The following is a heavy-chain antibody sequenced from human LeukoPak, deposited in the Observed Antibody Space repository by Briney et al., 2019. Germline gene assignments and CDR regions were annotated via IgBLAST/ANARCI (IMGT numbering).Heavy chain of an antibody. CDR1: GGSFSGYY. CDR3: ARGALLYDSSGANFDY. CDR2: INHSGST. Sequence: SETLSLTCAVYGGSFSGYYWSWIRQPPGKGLEWIGEINHSGSTNYNPSLKSRVTISVDTSKNQFSLKLSSVTAADTAVYYSARGALLYDSSGANFDYWGQGTLVTVSS. V-gene: IGHV4-34*01. D-gene: IGHD3-22*01. J-gene: IGHJ4*02.